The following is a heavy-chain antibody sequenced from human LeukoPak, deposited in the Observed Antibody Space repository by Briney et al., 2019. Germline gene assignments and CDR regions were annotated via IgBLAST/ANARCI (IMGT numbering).Heavy chain of an antibody. CDR3: VRGNFNGGIDH. CDR1: GFTFRSYW. J-gene: IGHJ4*02. Sequence: GESLRLSCAASGFTFRSYWMHWVRQAPGKGLVWVSRISTDGSSTKYADFVEGRFTISRGNAKNTLYLQMNSLRAEDTAAYYCVRGNFNGGIDHWGRGTLVTVSP. CDR2: ISTDGSST. V-gene: IGHV3-74*01.